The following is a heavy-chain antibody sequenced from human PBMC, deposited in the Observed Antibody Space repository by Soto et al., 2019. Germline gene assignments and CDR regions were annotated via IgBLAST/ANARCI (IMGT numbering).Heavy chain of an antibody. V-gene: IGHV4-31*03. CDR3: ARGGWKLFDY. CDR2: IYYSGST. J-gene: IGHJ4*02. CDR1: GGSISSGGYY. D-gene: IGHD6-19*01. Sequence: SETLSLTCTVSGGSISSGGYYWSWIRQHPGKGPEWIGYIYYSGSTYYNPSLKSRVTISVDTSKNQFSLKLSSVTAADTAVYYCARGGWKLFDYWGQGTLVTVSS.